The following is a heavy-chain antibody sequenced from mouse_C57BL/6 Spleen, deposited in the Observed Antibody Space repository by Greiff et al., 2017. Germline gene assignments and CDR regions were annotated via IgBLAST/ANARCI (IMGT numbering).Heavy chain of an antibody. CDR3: ANMDY. CDR2: NYPYNGVS. CDR1: GYSFTVYY. V-gene: IGHV1-31*01. J-gene: IGHJ2*01. Sequence: QLQQSGPELVKPGASVKISCTASGYSFTVYYMHWVRQSHGNILDWIGYNYPYNGVSSYNQKFKGKATLTVDTTSSTAYMDLRTLTPEGSAAYYSANMDYWGQGTTLTVSS.